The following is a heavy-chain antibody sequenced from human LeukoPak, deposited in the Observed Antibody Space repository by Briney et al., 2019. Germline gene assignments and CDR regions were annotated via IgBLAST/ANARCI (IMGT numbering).Heavy chain of an antibody. CDR1: GFTFSSYA. CDR2: ISGSGGST. D-gene: IGHD3-22*01. Sequence: GGSLRLSCAASGFTFSSYAMSWVRQAPGKGLEWVSAISGSGGSTYYADSVKGRFTISRDNSKNTLYLQMNSLRAEDTAVYYCARGGGSGYYYGDFDYWGQGTLVTVSS. CDR3: ARGGGSGYYYGDFDY. V-gene: IGHV3-23*01. J-gene: IGHJ4*02.